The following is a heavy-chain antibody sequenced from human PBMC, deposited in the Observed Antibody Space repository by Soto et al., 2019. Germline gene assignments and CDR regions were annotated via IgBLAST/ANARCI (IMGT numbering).Heavy chain of an antibody. D-gene: IGHD3-16*02. CDR1: GFTFTTYA. CDR3: ANWRERVVADFEF. Sequence: EVQLLESGGGWVQPGGSLRLSCAASGFTFTTYAMSWVRQAPGKGLEWVAAISGGGGNTYYGASVRGRFTIYRDNSNNTLYLQRNGLSTEDAGIYYCANWRERVVADFEFWGQGTLV. V-gene: IGHV3-23*01. J-gene: IGHJ4*03. CDR2: ISGGGGNT.